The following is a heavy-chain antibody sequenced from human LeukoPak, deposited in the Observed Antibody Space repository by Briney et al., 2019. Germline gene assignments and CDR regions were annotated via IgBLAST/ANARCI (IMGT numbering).Heavy chain of an antibody. Sequence: GASVKVSCKASGYTFTGYYMHWVRQAPGQGLEWMGWINPNSGGTNYAQKFQGRVTMTRDTSISTAYMELSRLRSDDTAVYYCARGGSIYCSGGSCYRTLDYWGQGTLVTVSS. CDR1: GYTFTGYY. D-gene: IGHD2-15*01. V-gene: IGHV1-2*02. CDR3: ARGGSIYCSGGSCYRTLDY. CDR2: INPNSGGT. J-gene: IGHJ4*02.